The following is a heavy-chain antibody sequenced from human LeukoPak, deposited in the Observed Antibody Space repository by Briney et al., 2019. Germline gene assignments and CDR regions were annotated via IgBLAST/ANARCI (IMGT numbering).Heavy chain of an antibody. V-gene: IGHV1-24*01. D-gene: IGHD2-2*01. CDR1: GYTLTELS. Sequence: ASVKVSCKVSGYTLTELSMHWVRQAPGKGLEWMGGFDPEDGETIYAQKFQGRVTMTEDTSTDTAYMELSRLRSEDTAVYYCANPVGGNVVVTTATLGNYFFGYWGQGNLVTVSS. CDR2: FDPEDGET. J-gene: IGHJ4*02. CDR3: ANPVGGNVVVTTATLGNYFFGY.